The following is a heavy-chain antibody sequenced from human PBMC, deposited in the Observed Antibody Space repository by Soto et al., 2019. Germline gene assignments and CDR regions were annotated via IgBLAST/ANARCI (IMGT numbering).Heavy chain of an antibody. V-gene: IGHV1-45*02. CDR1: GYTFTYRY. CDR3: AGKGNSDAFEI. J-gene: IGHJ3*02. CDR2: ITPFNGNT. Sequence: QMQLVQSGAEVKKTGSSVKVSCKASGYTFTYRYLHWVRQAPGQALEWMGWITPFNGNTNYAQKFQDRVTITRDRSMSTAYMELSSLRSEDTAMYYCAGKGNSDAFEIWGQGTMVTVSS. D-gene: IGHD4-4*01.